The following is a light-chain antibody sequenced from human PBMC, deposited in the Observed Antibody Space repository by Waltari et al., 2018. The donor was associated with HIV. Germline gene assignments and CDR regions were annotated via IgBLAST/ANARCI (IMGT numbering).Light chain of an antibody. CDR3: YSRDSTTNHRV. Sequence: SSELTQDPVVSVASGQTVTITCQGDSLSSHYATWYQQKPGQAPLLVFFGKNSRPSGIPDRFSGSNSRNKASLTITGAQAEDEADYYCYSRDSTTNHRVFGGGTKLTVL. J-gene: IGLJ2*01. CDR1: SLSSHY. CDR2: GKN. V-gene: IGLV3-19*01.